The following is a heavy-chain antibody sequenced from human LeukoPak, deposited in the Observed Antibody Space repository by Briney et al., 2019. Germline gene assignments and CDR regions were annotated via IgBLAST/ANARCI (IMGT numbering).Heavy chain of an antibody. J-gene: IGHJ4*02. CDR1: GFSITNNY. D-gene: IGHD5-24*01. V-gene: IGHV3-53*01. Sequence: PGGSLRLSCAVSGFSITNNYMSWVRQAPGKGLEWVSVFYVGGATYYADSVKGRFTISGDNSGNTLYLQMKSLRAEDTAVYYCARGDGYNFFDYWGQGTLVTVSS. CDR3: ARGDGYNFFDY. CDR2: FYVGGAT.